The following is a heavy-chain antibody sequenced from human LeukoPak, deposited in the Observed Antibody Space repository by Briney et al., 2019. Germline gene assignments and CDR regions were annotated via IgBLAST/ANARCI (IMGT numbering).Heavy chain of an antibody. CDR3: ARSRVKWLVSFHPYHDAFDI. Sequence: ASVKVSCKASGYTFTSYGISWVRQAPGQELEWMGWISAYNGNTNYAQKLQGRVTMTTDTSTSTAYMELRSLRSDDTAVYYCARSRVKWLVSFHPYHDAFDIWGQGTMVTVSS. D-gene: IGHD6-19*01. CDR1: GYTFTSYG. V-gene: IGHV1-18*01. J-gene: IGHJ3*02. CDR2: ISAYNGNT.